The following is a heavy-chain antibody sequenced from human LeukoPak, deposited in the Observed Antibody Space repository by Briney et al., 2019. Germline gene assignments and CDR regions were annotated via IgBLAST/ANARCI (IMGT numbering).Heavy chain of an antibody. CDR3: ARAKGSSGYDFHY. CDR2: ILYDADNK. J-gene: IGHJ4*02. D-gene: IGHD3-22*01. CDR1: GFAFSSFG. V-gene: IGHV3-30*19. Sequence: GGSLRLSCAASGFAFSSFGMHWVRQAPGKGLEWVAVILYDADNKFYADSVKGRFTISRDNSKNTLYLQMNSLTTEDTAVYYCARAKGSSGYDFHYWGQGTLVTVSS.